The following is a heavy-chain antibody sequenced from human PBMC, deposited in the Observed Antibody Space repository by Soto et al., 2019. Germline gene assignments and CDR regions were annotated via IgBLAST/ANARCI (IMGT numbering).Heavy chain of an antibody. J-gene: IGHJ4*02. Sequence: SETLSLTCTVSGGSISNSDYFWAWMRQPPGKGLEWVGTISHTGSPRYNPSLKSRVTISVDTSKNQFSLRLPSVTAADTAVFYCASQLESTTSSDYWGRGTLVTVSS. D-gene: IGHD1-1*01. CDR1: GGSISNSDYF. V-gene: IGHV4-39*01. CDR2: ISHTGSP. CDR3: ASQLESTTSSDY.